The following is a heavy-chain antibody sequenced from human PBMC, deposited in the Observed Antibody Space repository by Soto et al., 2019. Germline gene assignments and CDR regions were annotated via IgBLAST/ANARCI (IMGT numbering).Heavy chain of an antibody. D-gene: IGHD2-15*01. CDR2: ISGDGNTQ. Sequence: PGGSLRLSCVASGFTFNLYTMHWLRQAPGKGLEWVAVISGDGNTQYYADSVKGRFTISRDNSKNTLHLQMNSLRVEDTAVYYCARQYCSGGSCYLSSAYFDYWGQGTLVTVSS. V-gene: IGHV3-30-3*01. CDR1: GFTFNLYT. CDR3: ARQYCSGGSCYLSSAYFDY. J-gene: IGHJ4*02.